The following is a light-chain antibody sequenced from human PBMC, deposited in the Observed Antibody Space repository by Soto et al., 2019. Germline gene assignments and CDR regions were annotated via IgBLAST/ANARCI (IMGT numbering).Light chain of an antibody. J-gene: IGKJ1*01. Sequence: EIVLTQSPGPLSFSPGERATLSCRASQSISRKFFAWYQQKPGQAPRLLIYGASSRATGIPERFSGSGSGTDFTLTISRLEPEDFAVYYCQQYDDSPPAWTFGRGTKVEVK. V-gene: IGKV3-20*01. CDR3: QQYDDSPPAWT. CDR1: QSISRKF. CDR2: GAS.